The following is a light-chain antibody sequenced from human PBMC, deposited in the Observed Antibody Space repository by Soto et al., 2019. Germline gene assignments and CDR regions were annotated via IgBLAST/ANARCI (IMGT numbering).Light chain of an antibody. CDR2: DVS. J-gene: IGLJ1*01. V-gene: IGLV2-14*03. Sequence: QSVLTQPASVSGSPGQSITISCTGTISDVSGYNFVSWYQQYPGKAPKLMIYDVSNRPSGVSNHYSGSKSGNTASLTISGLQAEDEADYYCSSYTSSNTYVFGAGTKVTVL. CDR1: ISDVSGYNF. CDR3: SSYTSSNTYV.